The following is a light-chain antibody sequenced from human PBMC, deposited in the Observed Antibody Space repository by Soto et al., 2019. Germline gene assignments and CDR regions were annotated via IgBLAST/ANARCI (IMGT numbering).Light chain of an antibody. CDR3: QQHNRYRS. CDR2: KAA. CDR1: QSISSW. J-gene: IGKJ1*01. V-gene: IGKV1-5*03. Sequence: DIQMTQSPSTLSASVGVRVTITCRASQSISSWLPWYQQKPGKAPKLLFYKAASLESVVPSRFSRSGSATVSTLTITILQPDEFATSTCQQHNRYRSFGQGTNVEVK.